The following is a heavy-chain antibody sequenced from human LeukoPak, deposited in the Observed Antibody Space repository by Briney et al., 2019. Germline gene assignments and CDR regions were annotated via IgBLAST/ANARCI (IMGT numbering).Heavy chain of an antibody. V-gene: IGHV3-21*01. J-gene: IGHJ3*02. CDR2: ISSRSSYT. D-gene: IGHD3-10*01. CDR1: GFTFSSAS. CDR3: ARARRMVRGALDAFDI. Sequence: GRSLRLSCAASGFTFSSASMNWVRQAPEKGLEWVSSISSRSSYTYYADSVRGRFTISRDNAKNSLYLEMNSLRAEDTAVYYCARARRMVRGALDAFDIWGQGTMVTVSS.